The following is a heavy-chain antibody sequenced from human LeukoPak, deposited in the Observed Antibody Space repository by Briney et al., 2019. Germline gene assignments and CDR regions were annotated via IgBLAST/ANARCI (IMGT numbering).Heavy chain of an antibody. J-gene: IGHJ4*02. CDR3: ARDRGQHRGLFDY. CDR1: GYTFTSYD. Sequence: ASVKVSCKASGYTFTSYDINWVRQATGQGLEWMGWMNPNSGNAGYAQKLQGRVTMTTDTSTSTAYMELRSLRSDDTAVYYCARDRGQHRGLFDYWGQGTLVTVSS. V-gene: IGHV1-8*01. CDR2: MNPNSGNA. D-gene: IGHD6-13*01.